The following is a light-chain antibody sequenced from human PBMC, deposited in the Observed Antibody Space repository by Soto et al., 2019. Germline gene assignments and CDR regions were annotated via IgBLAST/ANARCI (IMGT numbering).Light chain of an antibody. CDR2: DAS. V-gene: IGKV3-11*01. Sequence: ELLMTQSPATLSVSPGERSTLSCRASQSVSSYLAWYQQKPGQAPRLLIYDASNRATGIPARFSGSGSGTDFTLTISSLEPEDFAVYYCQQSSNWPPLNFGGGTKVDIK. J-gene: IGKJ4*01. CDR1: QSVSSY. CDR3: QQSSNWPPLN.